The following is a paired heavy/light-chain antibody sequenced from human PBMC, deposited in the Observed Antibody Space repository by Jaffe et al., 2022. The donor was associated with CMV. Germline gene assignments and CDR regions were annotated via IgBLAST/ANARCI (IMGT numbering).Heavy chain of an antibody. V-gene: IGHV3-9*01. J-gene: IGHJ5*02. Sequence: EVQLVESGGASLQSGRSLRISCEVSGFTFDKFAMHWVRQAPGKGLEWVSGISWKNTLGYADSVKGRFTISRDNAKNSLFLQMNSLRPEDTGLYYCAKDRYPIVSVPDAWGQGTLVTVSS. CDR3: AKDRYPIVSVPDA. CDR1: GFTFDKFA. CDR2: ISWKNTL. D-gene: IGHD3-16*02.
Light chain of an antibody. Sequence: QSVLTQPPSVSAAPGQKVTISCSGSSSNMRSNYVSWYQQVPGAAPRLLIYDDDKRPSGIPDRFSGSKSGTSATLAITGLQTGDEADYYCGTWDASLSVGVFGGGTKLTVL. CDR1: SSNMRSNY. J-gene: IGLJ3*02. CDR2: DDD. V-gene: IGLV1-51*01. CDR3: GTWDASLSVGV.